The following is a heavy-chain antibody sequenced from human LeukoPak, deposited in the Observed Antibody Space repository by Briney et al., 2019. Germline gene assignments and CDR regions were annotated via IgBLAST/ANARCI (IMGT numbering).Heavy chain of an antibody. V-gene: IGHV4-39*01. CDR2: IYYSGST. D-gene: IGHD1-26*01. CDR1: GGSISSSSYY. CDR3: ARYVEGGSVPNWFDP. J-gene: IGHJ5*02. Sequence: PSETLSLTCTVSGGSISSSSYYWGWIRQPPGKGLEWIGSIYYSGSTYYNPPLKSRVTISVDTSKNQFSLKLSSVTAADTAVYYCARYVEGGSVPNWFDPWGQGTLVTVSS.